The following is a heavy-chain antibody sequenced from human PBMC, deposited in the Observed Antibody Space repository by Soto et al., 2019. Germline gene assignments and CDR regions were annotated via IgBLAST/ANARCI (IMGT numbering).Heavy chain of an antibody. D-gene: IGHD5-12*01. Sequence: GGSLRLSCAASGFIVSSNYMSWVRQAPGKGLEWVSVIYSGGSTYYADSVKGRFTISRDNSKNMVYLQMNSLRAEDTAVYYCAKDLREMATIRPDYWGQGILVTVSS. J-gene: IGHJ4*02. CDR1: GFIVSSNY. V-gene: IGHV3-66*01. CDR3: AKDLREMATIRPDY. CDR2: IYSGGST.